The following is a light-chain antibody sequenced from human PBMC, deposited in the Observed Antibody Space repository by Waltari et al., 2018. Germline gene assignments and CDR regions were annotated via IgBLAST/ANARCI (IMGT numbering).Light chain of an antibody. CDR2: GES. J-gene: IGKJ2*01. CDR3: QQFGNSPYT. V-gene: IGKV3-20*01. Sequence: EILLTQSPGSLSLSPGEKATLSCRASQTVTASYFAWYQKKPGQAPRLLIHGESSRAAGIPDRFSGSGSGTHSTLTISRLEPEDFAVYYCQQFGNSPYTFGQGTKLEIK. CDR1: QTVTASY.